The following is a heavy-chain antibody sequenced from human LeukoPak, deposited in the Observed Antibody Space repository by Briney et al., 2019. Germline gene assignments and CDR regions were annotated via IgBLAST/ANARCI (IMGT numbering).Heavy chain of an antibody. CDR3: GRDPICSSTSCYSYGMYV. V-gene: IGHV1-46*01. D-gene: IGHD2-2*01. CDR1: GYTFTIDK. J-gene: IGHJ6*01. CDR2: INPSGDGT. Sequence: AGAKVSSKPSGYTFTIDKMHWVRHGPGPGLGWMWIINPSGDGTNNAQKFQGRVTMTRDTSTSTVYMELRSLKSEATAVYYGGRDPICSSTSCYSYGMYVWGKGGAVTLSS.